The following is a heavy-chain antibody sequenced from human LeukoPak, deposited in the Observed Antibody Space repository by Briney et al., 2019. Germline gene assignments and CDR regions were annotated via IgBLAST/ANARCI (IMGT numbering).Heavy chain of an antibody. Sequence: PSETLSLTCTVSGGSISNFYWSWIRQPAGKGLEWIGRIYTSGKTNYNSSLKGRVTMSIDTSNNQFSLGLRSVTAADTAVYYCARDLPSYYLDSGNMFDPWGQGILVTVSS. D-gene: IGHD3-10*01. J-gene: IGHJ5*02. CDR3: ARDLPSYYLDSGNMFDP. CDR2: IYTSGKT. CDR1: GGSISNFY. V-gene: IGHV4-4*07.